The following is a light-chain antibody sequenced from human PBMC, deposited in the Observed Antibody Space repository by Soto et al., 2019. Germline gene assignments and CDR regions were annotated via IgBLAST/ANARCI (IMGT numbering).Light chain of an antibody. J-gene: IGKJ1*01. CDR3: QQYYSYPWT. CDR1: ETINTL. CDR2: EAS. Sequence: DIQMTQSPSTLSASVGDRVTLTCRASETINTLLAWYQQKPGKAPKLLIYEASSLQSGVPSRFSGSGSGTEFTLTVISLQSDDFATYYCQQYYSYPWTFGQGTKVEIK. V-gene: IGKV1-5*03.